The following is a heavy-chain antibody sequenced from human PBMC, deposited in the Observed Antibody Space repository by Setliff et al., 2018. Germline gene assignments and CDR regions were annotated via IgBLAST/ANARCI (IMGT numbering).Heavy chain of an antibody. J-gene: IGHJ5*02. CDR1: GYSFTSHW. CDR3: ARRITGTGNGYDP. V-gene: IGHV5-51*01. D-gene: IGHD1-20*01. CDR2: IYPGDSDT. Sequence: PGESLKISCKGSGYSFTSHWIGWVRQMPGKGLEWMGIIYPGDSDTRYSPSFQGQVTISADKSISTAYLQWSSLKASDTAMYYCARRITGTGNGYDPWGQGTLVTVSS.